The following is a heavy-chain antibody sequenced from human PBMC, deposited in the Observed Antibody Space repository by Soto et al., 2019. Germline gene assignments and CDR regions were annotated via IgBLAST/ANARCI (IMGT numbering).Heavy chain of an antibody. J-gene: IGHJ5*02. V-gene: IGHV1-69*06. CDR3: ARGVGVIAARGYWFDP. CDR2: IIPIFGTA. Sequence: SVKVSCKASGGTFSSYAISWVRQAPGQGLEWMGGIIPIFGTANYAQKFQGRVTITADKSTSTAYMELSSLRSEDTAVYYCARGVGVIAARGYWFDPWGQGTLVTVSS. D-gene: IGHD6-6*01. CDR1: GGTFSSYA.